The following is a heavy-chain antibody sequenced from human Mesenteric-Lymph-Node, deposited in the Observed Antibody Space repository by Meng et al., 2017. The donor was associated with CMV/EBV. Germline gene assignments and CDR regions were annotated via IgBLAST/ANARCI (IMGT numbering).Heavy chain of an antibody. CDR1: GGSIRSYY. CDR2: IYYSGST. Sequence: SETLSLTCTVSGGSIRSYYWSWIRQPPGKGLEWIGFIYYSGSTDYNPSLKSRVTISVDTSKNQFSLQLNSVTPEDTAIYYCARVKGDYVGYFDPWGQGTLVTVSS. V-gene: IGHV4-59*12. J-gene: IGHJ4*02. CDR3: ARVKGDYVGYFDP. D-gene: IGHD4-17*01.